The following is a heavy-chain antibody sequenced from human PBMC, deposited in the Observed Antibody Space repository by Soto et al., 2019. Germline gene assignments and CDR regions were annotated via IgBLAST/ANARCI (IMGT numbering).Heavy chain of an antibody. CDR2: ISSSSSYI. V-gene: IGHV3-21*01. Sequence: GGSLRLSCAASGFTFSSYSMNWVRQAPGKGLEWVSSISSSSSYIYYADSVKGRFTISRDNAKNSLYLQMNSLRAEDTAVYYCARDPHGGYDPRSTRMDVWGKGTTVTVSS. D-gene: IGHD5-12*01. J-gene: IGHJ6*03. CDR1: GFTFSSYS. CDR3: ARDPHGGYDPRSTRMDV.